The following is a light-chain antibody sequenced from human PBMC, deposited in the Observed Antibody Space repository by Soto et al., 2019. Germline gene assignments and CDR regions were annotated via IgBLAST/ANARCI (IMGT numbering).Light chain of an antibody. J-gene: IGLJ1*01. CDR3: EAWDDSLNGYV. CDR1: SYNIGTNP. CDR2: GNN. Sequence: QSVLTQPPSASGTPGQTVTISCSGSSYNIGTNPINWYQQFPGTAPKVLIFGNNQRPSGVPDRFSGSKSGTSASLAMSGLQSEDEADYFCEAWDDSLNGYVFGTGTKLTVL. V-gene: IGLV1-44*01.